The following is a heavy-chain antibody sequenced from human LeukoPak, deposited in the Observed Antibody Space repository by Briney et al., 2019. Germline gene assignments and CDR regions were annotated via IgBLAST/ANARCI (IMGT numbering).Heavy chain of an antibody. Sequence: PSQTLSLTCTVSGGSISSGSYYWSWIRQPAGKGLEWIGRIYTSGSTNYNPSLKSRVTISVDTSKNQFSLKLSSVTAADTAVYYCARDVSYFGSGIPHYDFDIWGQGTMVTVSS. CDR2: IYTSGST. CDR1: GGSISSGSYY. J-gene: IGHJ3*02. V-gene: IGHV4-61*02. D-gene: IGHD3-10*01. CDR3: ARDVSYFGSGIPHYDFDI.